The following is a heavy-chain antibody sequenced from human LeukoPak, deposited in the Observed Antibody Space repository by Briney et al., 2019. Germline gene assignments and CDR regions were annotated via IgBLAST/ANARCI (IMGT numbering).Heavy chain of an antibody. D-gene: IGHD1-26*01. J-gene: IGHJ4*02. V-gene: IGHV4-59*01. CDR2: IYYSGST. CDR1: GGSISSYY. Sequence: PSETLSLTCAVSGGSISSYYWSWIRQPPGKGLEWIGYIYYSGSTNYNPSLKSRVTISVDTSKNQFSLKLSSVTAADTAVYYCARGGGRFDYWGQGTLVTVSS. CDR3: ARGGGRFDY.